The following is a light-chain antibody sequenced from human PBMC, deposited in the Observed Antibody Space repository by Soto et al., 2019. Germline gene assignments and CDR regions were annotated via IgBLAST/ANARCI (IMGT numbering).Light chain of an antibody. V-gene: IGKV3-20*01. CDR2: ATS. CDR1: QTVTSNY. J-gene: IGKJ1*01. CDR3: QQYGGSRWT. Sequence: EIVLTQSPDTLPLSPGERATLSCRASQTVTSNYLGWYQQRPGQAPRLLIYATSRRATGIPDRFSGSGSGTDFTLTISRLDPEDFAVYYCQQYGGSRWTFGQGTKVDIK.